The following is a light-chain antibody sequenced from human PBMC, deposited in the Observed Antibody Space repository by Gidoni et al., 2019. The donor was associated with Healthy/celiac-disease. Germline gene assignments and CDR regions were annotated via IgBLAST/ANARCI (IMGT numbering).Light chain of an antibody. Sequence: EIVLTQSPATLSLSPGARATLSCRASQSVSSYVAWYQQKPGQAPRLLIYEASNRATGIPARVSGSGSGTDFTRTISSLEPEDFAVYYCQQRSNWPPITFGQGTRLEIK. CDR1: QSVSSY. J-gene: IGKJ5*01. CDR3: QQRSNWPPIT. V-gene: IGKV3-11*01. CDR2: EAS.